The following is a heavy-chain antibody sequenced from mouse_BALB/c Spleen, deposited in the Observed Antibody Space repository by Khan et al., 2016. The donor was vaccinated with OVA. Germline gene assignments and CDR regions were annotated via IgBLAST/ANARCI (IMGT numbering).Heavy chain of an antibody. CDR1: GFTFSSYS. CDR3: ADHLTGSCAY. J-gene: IGHJ3*01. V-gene: IGHV5-6*01. Sequence: EVELVESGGDLVKPGGSLKLSCAASGFTFSSYSMSWVRQTPDKRLEWVASISSGGDYTYYPDSVKWRFTISRDNAKNTLYLQMSDLKSEDTAIYYCADHLTGSCAYWGQGTLVTVSA. D-gene: IGHD4-1*01. CDR2: ISSGGDYT.